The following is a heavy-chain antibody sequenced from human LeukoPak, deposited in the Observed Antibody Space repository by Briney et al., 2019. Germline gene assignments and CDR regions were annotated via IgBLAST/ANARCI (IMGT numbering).Heavy chain of an antibody. CDR3: ARDTFSESFGDYYYFDY. CDR1: GFTFSSSW. CDR2: INQDGSET. J-gene: IGHJ4*02. V-gene: IGHV3-7*01. Sequence: PGGSLRLSCAASGFTFSSSWMSWVRQAPGKGLEWVANINQDGSETYYVDSVKGRFTISRDNAKNSLYLRMNSLRAEDTAVYYCARDTFSESFGDYYYFDYWGQGTLVTVSS. D-gene: IGHD4-17*01.